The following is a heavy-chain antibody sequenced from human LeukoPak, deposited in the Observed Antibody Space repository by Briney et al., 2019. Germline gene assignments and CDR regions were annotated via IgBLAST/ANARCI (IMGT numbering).Heavy chain of an antibody. CDR2: ISWNSGSI. Sequence: SGGSLRLSCAASGFTFDDYAMHWVRQAPGKGLEWVSGISWNSGSIGYADSVKGRFTISRDNAKNSLYLQMNSLRAEDMALYYCAKDLGDGYTLRGGFDYWGQGTLVTVSS. D-gene: IGHD5-24*01. V-gene: IGHV3-9*03. CDR3: AKDLGDGYTLRGGFDY. CDR1: GFTFDDYA. J-gene: IGHJ4*02.